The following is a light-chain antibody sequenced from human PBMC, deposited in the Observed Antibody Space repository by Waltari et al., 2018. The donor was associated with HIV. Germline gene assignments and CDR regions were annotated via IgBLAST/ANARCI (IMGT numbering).Light chain of an antibody. J-gene: IGKJ1*01. CDR1: QSVSSSQ. Sequence: EIVLTQSPGTLSLSPGERATLSCRASQSVSSSQLAWYRQRPGQAPRLLIYGASSRATGIPDRFSGIGSGTDFTLTISRLEPEDCAVYYCQQYGISPRTFGQGTKVEIK. CDR3: QQYGISPRT. V-gene: IGKV3-20*01. CDR2: GAS.